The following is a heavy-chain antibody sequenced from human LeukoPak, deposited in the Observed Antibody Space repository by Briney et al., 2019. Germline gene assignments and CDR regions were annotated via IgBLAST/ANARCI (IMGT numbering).Heavy chain of an antibody. CDR3: AKDRYSSSWYYFDY. J-gene: IGHJ4*02. D-gene: IGHD6-13*01. CDR1: AFTFSDYS. CDR2: ISYDGSEN. V-gene: IGHV3-30*18. Sequence: PGGSLRLSCAASAFTFSDYSMNWVRQAPGKGLEWVAVISYDGSENYYADSVKGRFTISRDKSKNTLYLQMNSLRAEDTAVYYCAKDRYSSSWYYFDYWGQGTLVTVSS.